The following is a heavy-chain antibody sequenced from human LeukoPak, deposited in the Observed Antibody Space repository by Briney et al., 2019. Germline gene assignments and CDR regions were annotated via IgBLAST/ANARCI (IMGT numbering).Heavy chain of an antibody. CDR3: GRDERGYYNSSGFYGAIDF. V-gene: IGHV3-33*01. D-gene: IGHD3-22*01. Sequence: GGSLRLSCAASGFTFNSYAMHWVRQAPGKGLEWVAFIWYDGSNKYYADSVKGRFTFSRDNSKNTVYLQMNSLRAEDTAVYYCGRDERGYYNSSGFYGAIDFWGQGTLVTVSS. CDR2: IWYDGSNK. J-gene: IGHJ4*02. CDR1: GFTFNSYA.